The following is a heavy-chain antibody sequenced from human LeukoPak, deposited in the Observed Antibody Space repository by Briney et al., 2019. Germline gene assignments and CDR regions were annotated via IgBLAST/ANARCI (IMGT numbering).Heavy chain of an antibody. CDR1: GFTFSSYG. CDR3: ARDLSGRYAFDI. V-gene: IGHV3-33*01. D-gene: IGHD3-10*01. J-gene: IGHJ3*02. CDR2: IWYDGSNK. Sequence: GRSLRLSCAASGFTFSSYGMHWVRQAPGKGLEWVAVIWYDGSNKYYADSVKGRFTLSRDNSKNTLYLQMNSLTPEDTAVYYCARDLSGRYAFDIWGQGTMVTVSS.